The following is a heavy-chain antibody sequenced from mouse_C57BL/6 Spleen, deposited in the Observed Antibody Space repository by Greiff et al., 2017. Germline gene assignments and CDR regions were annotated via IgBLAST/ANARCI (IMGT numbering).Heavy chain of an antibody. Sequence: QVQLQQPGAELVRPGTSVKLSCKASGYTFTSYWMHWVKQRPGQGLEWIGVIDPSDSYTNYNQKFKGKATLTVDTSSSTAYMQLSSLTSEASAVYYCARDYGSREDYYAMDYWGQGTSVTVSS. CDR2: IDPSDSYT. CDR1: GYTFTSYW. D-gene: IGHD1-1*01. V-gene: IGHV1-59*01. CDR3: ARDYGSREDYYAMDY. J-gene: IGHJ4*01.